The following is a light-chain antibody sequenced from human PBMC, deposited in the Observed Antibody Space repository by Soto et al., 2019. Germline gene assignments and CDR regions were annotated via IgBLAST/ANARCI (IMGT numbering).Light chain of an antibody. Sequence: QSVLTQPPSVSGAPGQMVTISCTGSSSNIGAGYDVHWYQQLPGTAPKLLIYGNSNRPSGVPDRFSGSKSGTSASLAITGLQAEDEADYYCQSYDGSLSGYVFGTGTKV. J-gene: IGLJ1*01. CDR2: GNS. CDR1: SSNIGAGYD. V-gene: IGLV1-40*01. CDR3: QSYDGSLSGYV.